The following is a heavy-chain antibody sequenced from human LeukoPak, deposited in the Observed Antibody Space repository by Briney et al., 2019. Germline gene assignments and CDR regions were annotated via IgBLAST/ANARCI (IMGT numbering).Heavy chain of an antibody. CDR3: ARDSGSSGWWPFDY. V-gene: IGHV4-59*01. J-gene: IGHJ4*02. CDR1: GGSICCYY. D-gene: IGHD6-19*01. Sequence: SETLSFNCTVSGGSICCYYWGWLRQPPGQGRVWIGYTYYSGSTNYNPSLKSRVTISVDPSKNQFSLKLSSVTAADTAVYYCARDSGSSGWWPFDYWGQGTLVTVSS. CDR2: TYYSGST.